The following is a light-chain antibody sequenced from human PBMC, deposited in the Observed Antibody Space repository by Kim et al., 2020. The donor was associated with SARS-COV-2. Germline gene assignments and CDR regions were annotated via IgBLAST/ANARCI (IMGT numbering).Light chain of an antibody. CDR1: SLRSYY. J-gene: IGLJ2*01. CDR2: GKN. V-gene: IGLV3-19*01. CDR3: NSRDSSGNHLV. Sequence: SELTQDPAVSVALGQTVRITCQGDSLRSYYASWYQQKPGQAPVLVIYGKNNRPSGIPDRFSGSSSGNTAPLTITGAQAEDEADYYCNSRDSSGNHLVFGG.